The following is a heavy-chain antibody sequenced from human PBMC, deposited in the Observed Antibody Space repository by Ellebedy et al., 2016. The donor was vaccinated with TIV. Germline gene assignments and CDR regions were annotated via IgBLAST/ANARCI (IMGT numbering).Heavy chain of an antibody. CDR2: IDPSDSYT. CDR3: ARLKAVRADYYGMDV. CDR1: EYSFTSYW. D-gene: IGHD1-1*01. Sequence: GESLKISCKGSEYSFTSYWISWVRQMPGKGLEWMGRIDPSDSYTNYSPSFQGHVTISADKSISTAYLQWSSLKASDTAMYYCARLKAVRADYYGMDVWGQGTTVTVSS. V-gene: IGHV5-10-1*01. J-gene: IGHJ6*02.